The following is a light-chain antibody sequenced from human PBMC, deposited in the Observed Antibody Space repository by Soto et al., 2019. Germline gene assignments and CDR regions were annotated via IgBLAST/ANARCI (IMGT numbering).Light chain of an antibody. V-gene: IGKV1-39*01. CDR1: QTITRN. CDR2: AAS. Sequence: DIQMTQSPSSLSASVGDRVTIPRRASQTITRNLNWYQQKPGTPPKLLIYAASSLQSGVPSRFSGSGSGTDFTLAISSLQPEDFATYYCQQSDSIPITFGQGTRLEIK. CDR3: QQSDSIPIT. J-gene: IGKJ5*01.